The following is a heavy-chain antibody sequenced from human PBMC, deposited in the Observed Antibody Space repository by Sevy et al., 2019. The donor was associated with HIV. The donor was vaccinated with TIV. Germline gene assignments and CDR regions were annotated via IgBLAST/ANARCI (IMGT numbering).Heavy chain of an antibody. V-gene: IGHV3-7*03. CDR1: GFTFSSYW. D-gene: IGHD2-15*01. CDR2: IKQDGSEK. Sequence: GGSLRLSCAASGFTFSSYWMSWVRQAPGKGLEWLANIKQDGSEKYYVDSVKGRFTISRDNAKNSLYLQMNSLRAEDTAVYYCARDQRVKYCSGGSCYSRAPFDYWGQGTLVTVSS. CDR3: ARDQRVKYCSGGSCYSRAPFDY. J-gene: IGHJ4*02.